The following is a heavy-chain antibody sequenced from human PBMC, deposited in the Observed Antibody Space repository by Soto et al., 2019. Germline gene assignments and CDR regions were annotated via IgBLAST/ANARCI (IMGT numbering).Heavy chain of an antibody. CDR2: ISAYNGNT. D-gene: IGHD2-2*01. J-gene: IGHJ6*02. Sequence: GASVKVSCKASGYTFPSYGITWVRQAPGQGLEWMGWISAYNGNTNYAQKLQGRVTMTTDTSTSTAYMELRSLRSEDTAVYYCAREDIVVVPAPPYYYGMDVWGQGTTVTVSS. V-gene: IGHV1-18*01. CDR1: GYTFPSYG. CDR3: AREDIVVVPAPPYYYGMDV.